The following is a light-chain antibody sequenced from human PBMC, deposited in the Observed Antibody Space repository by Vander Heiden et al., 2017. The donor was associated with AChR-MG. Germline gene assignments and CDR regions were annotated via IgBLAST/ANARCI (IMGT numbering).Light chain of an antibody. CDR2: GAS. CDR1: QGIYNS. V-gene: IGKV1-NL1*01. J-gene: IGKJ2*02. Sequence: DIQMTQSPSSLSASVGDRVTITCRASQGIYNSLAWYQQRPGKPPKLLVYGASKLESGVPSRFSGSESGTDYTLAISSLQSEDFATYYCQQEDTTPRTFGQGTKLEI. CDR3: QQEDTTPRT.